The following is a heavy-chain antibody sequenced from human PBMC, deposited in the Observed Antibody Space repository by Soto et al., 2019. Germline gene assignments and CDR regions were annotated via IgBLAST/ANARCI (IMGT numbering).Heavy chain of an antibody. Sequence: QVQLGQSGAEVKKPGSSVKVSCKASGGTFSSYTISWVRQAPGQGLEWMGRIIPILGIANYAQKFQGRVTITADKSTSTAYMELSSLRSEDTAVYYCASRMSSGWGDYWGQGTLVTVSS. CDR2: IIPILGIA. CDR1: GGTFSSYT. V-gene: IGHV1-69*02. J-gene: IGHJ4*02. CDR3: ASRMSSGWGDY. D-gene: IGHD6-19*01.